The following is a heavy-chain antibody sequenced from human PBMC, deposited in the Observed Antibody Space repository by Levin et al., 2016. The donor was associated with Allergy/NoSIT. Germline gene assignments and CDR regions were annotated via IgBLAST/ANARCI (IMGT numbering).Heavy chain of an antibody. CDR2: VHHSGAT. Sequence: SETLSLTCTVSGGSIGSGDHYWWTWIRQRPGGGLEWMGYVHHSGATHYTQSLYGRLSISLDTSKNQFSLNLWSLTPADTAVYYCARDAGLYQLLDFWGQGAPVYVSS. V-gene: IGHV4-31*03. D-gene: IGHD4-23*01. CDR3: ARDAGLYQLLDF. J-gene: IGHJ4*02. CDR1: GGSIGSGDHY.